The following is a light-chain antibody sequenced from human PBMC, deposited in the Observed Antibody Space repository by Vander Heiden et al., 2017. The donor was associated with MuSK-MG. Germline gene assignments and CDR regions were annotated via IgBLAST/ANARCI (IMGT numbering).Light chain of an antibody. V-gene: IGKV1-8*01. Sequence: AIRMTPSPSSFSASTGDRVPITCRASQGISSYLAWYQQKPGKAPKLLIYAASTLQSGVPARFSGSGSGTDFTLTISCLQSEDFATYYGQQYYSYPLTFGPGTKVDIK. CDR1: QGISSY. CDR3: QQYYSYPLT. J-gene: IGKJ3*01. CDR2: AAS.